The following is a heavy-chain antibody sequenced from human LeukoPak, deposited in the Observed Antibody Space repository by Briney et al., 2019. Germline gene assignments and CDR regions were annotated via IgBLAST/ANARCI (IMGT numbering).Heavy chain of an antibody. D-gene: IGHD2-15*01. V-gene: IGHV3-7*01. CDR1: GFTFSSHW. Sequence: GGSLRLSCAASGFTFSSHWMSWVRQAPGKGLEWVANIKQDGSETYYVDSVKGRFTVSKDNAKNSLYLQMNSLRVEDTAVYYCARAKIESTGGRGCDYWGQGTLVTVSS. J-gene: IGHJ4*02. CDR3: ARAKIESTGGRGCDY. CDR2: IKQDGSET.